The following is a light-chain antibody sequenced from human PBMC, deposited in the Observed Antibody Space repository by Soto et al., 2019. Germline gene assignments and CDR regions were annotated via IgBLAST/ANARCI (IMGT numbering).Light chain of an antibody. CDR1: SSDVGGYNY. CDR3: ASYTGSDTLV. V-gene: IGLV2-8*01. Sequence: QSVLTQPPSASGSPGQSVTISCTGTSSDVGGYNYVSWYQRHPGKAPKLMIYEVSKRPSGVPDRLSGSKSGNTASLTVSGLQVEDEADYYCASYTGSDTLVFGGGTKVTVL. CDR2: EVS. J-gene: IGLJ2*01.